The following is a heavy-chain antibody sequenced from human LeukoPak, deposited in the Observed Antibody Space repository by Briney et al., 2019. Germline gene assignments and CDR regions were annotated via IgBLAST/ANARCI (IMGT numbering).Heavy chain of an antibody. Sequence: SETLSHTCAVYGVSFSGYYWSWIRQPPGKGLEWIGEINHSGSTNYNPSLKSRVTISVDTSKNQFSLKLSSVTAADTAVYYCARRKTYYDFWSGYPNWFDPWGQGTLVTVSS. J-gene: IGHJ5*02. D-gene: IGHD3-3*01. CDR1: GVSFSGYY. V-gene: IGHV4-34*01. CDR2: INHSGST. CDR3: ARRKTYYDFWSGYPNWFDP.